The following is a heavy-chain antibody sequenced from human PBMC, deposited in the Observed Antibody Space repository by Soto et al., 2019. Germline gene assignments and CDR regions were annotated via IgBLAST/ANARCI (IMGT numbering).Heavy chain of an antibody. CDR2: INPNSGGT. CDR3: ARDGWEMATIMSYYYGMDV. CDR1: GYTFTGYY. J-gene: IGHJ6*02. V-gene: IGHV1-2*04. Sequence: ASVKVSCKASGYTFTGYYMHWVRQAPGQGLEWMGWINPNSGGTNYAQKFQGWVTMTRDTSISTAYMELSRLRSDDTAVYYCARDGWEMATIMSYYYGMDVWGQGTTVTVS. D-gene: IGHD5-12*01.